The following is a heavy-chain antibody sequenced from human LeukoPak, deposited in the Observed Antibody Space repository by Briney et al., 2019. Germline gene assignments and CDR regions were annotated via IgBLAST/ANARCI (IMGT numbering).Heavy chain of an antibody. J-gene: IGHJ5*02. V-gene: IGHV4-39*07. Sequence: PSETLSLTCTVSGGSISSSSYYWGWIRQPPGKGLEWIGSIYHSGYTYYNPSLKSRVTVSVDTSKNHFSLKLTSVTAADTAVYYCARVDADFNWFDPWGQGTLVTVSS. CDR1: GGSISSSSYY. CDR2: IYHSGYT. CDR3: ARVDADFNWFDP. D-gene: IGHD4-17*01.